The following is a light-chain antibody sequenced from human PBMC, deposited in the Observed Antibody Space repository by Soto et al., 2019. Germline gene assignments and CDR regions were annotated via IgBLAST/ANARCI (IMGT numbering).Light chain of an antibody. CDR1: QSSSSW. Sequence: DIQMTQSPSTLSASVGDRVTITCRASQSSSSWLAWYQQKPGKAPKLLIYKASSLESGVPSRFSGSGSGTEFTLTISSLQPDDFATYYCQQYNSYPLTFGQGTKVEIK. J-gene: IGKJ1*01. V-gene: IGKV1-5*03. CDR3: QQYNSYPLT. CDR2: KAS.